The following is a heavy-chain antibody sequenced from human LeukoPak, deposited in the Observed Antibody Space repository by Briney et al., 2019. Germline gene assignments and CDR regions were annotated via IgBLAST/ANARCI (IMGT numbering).Heavy chain of an antibody. V-gene: IGHV3-23*01. Sequence: GGSLRLSCAASGFTFSSYSMSWVRQAPGKGLEWVSAISGSGGTIYYADSVKGRFTISRDNAKNSLYLQMNSLRAEDTAVYFCAIDLTVKLAGNWFDPWDQGTLVTVSS. D-gene: IGHD4-17*01. CDR3: AIDLTVKLAGNWFDP. CDR2: ISGSGGTI. CDR1: GFTFSSYS. J-gene: IGHJ5*02.